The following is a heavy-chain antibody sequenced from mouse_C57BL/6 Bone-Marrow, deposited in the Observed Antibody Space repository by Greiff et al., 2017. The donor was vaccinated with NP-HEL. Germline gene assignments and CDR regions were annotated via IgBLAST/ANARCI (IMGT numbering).Heavy chain of an antibody. CDR2: INYDGSST. D-gene: IGHD3-3*01. CDR1: GFTFSDYY. Sequence: EVQLVESEGGLVQPGSSMKLSCTASGFTFSDYYMAWVRQVPEKGLEWVANINYDGSSTYYLDSLKSRFIISRDNAKNILYLQMSSLKSEDTATYYCARAGPRGFAYWGQGTLVTVSA. J-gene: IGHJ3*01. CDR3: ARAGPRGFAY. V-gene: IGHV5-16*01.